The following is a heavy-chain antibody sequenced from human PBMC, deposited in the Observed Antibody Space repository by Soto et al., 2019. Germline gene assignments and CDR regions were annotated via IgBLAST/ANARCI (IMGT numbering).Heavy chain of an antibody. Sequence: GGSLRLSCAASGFTFSSYAMSWVRQAPGKGLEWVSAISGSGGSTYYADSVKGRFTISRDNSKNTLYLQMNSLRAEDTAVYYCAKAPSSSWFYYYFDYWGQGTLVTVSS. CDR1: GFTFSSYA. J-gene: IGHJ4*02. V-gene: IGHV3-23*01. D-gene: IGHD6-13*01. CDR2: ISGSGGST. CDR3: AKAPSSSWFYYYFDY.